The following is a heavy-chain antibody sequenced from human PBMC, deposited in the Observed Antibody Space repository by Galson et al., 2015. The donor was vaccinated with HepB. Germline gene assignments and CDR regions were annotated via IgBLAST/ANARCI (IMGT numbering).Heavy chain of an antibody. J-gene: IGHJ4*02. CDR2: IIPILGIA. CDR3: ATTTPGRDGYTYYFDY. D-gene: IGHD5-24*01. Sequence: SCKASGGTFSSYAISWVRQAPGQGLEWMGRIIPILGIANYAQKFQGRVTITADKSTSTAYMELSSLRSEDTAVYYCATTTPGRDGYTYYFDYWGQGTLVTVSS. V-gene: IGHV1-69*04. CDR1: GGTFSSYA.